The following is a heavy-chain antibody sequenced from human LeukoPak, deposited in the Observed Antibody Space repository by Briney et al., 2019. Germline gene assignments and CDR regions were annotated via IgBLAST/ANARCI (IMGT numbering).Heavy chain of an antibody. V-gene: IGHV3-21*04. J-gene: IGHJ4*02. D-gene: IGHD7-27*01. CDR2: ISSSSSYI. CDR1: GFTFSSYS. Sequence: GGSLRLSCAASGFTFSSYSMNWVRQAPGKGLEWVSSISSSSSYIYYADSVKGRFTISRDNAKNSLYLQMNSLRAEDTAVYYCARERWELGKPEGPYYFDYWGQGTLVTVSS. CDR3: ARERWELGKPEGPYYFDY.